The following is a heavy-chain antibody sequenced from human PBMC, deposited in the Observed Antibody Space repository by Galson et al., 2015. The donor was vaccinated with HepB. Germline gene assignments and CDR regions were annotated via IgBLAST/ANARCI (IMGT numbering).Heavy chain of an antibody. CDR1: GFTFSNYE. CDR2: ISSSGSTI. J-gene: IGHJ6*02. Sequence: SLRLSCAASGFTFSNYEMNWVRQAPGKGLEWVSYISSSGSTIDYADSVKGRFTISRDNAKNSLYLQMNSLRAEDTAVYYCARDKPHYYYYYGMDVWVQGTTVTVSS. CDR3: ARDKPHYYYYYGMDV. V-gene: IGHV3-48*03.